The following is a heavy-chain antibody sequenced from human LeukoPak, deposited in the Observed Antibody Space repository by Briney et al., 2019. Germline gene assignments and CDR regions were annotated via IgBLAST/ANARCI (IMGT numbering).Heavy chain of an antibody. V-gene: IGHV4-59*01. D-gene: IGHD4-11*01. CDR3: AREQYLAYDVFGF. Sequence: PSETLSLTCSVSDGSINSYYWSWIRQPPGRGLEWIGYVHFSGTTSFNPSLKSRVTISVDTSKNQFSLRLSSMTAADTVVYYCAREQYLAYDVFGFWGQGTMVTVSS. CDR1: DGSINSYY. J-gene: IGHJ3*01. CDR2: VHFSGTT.